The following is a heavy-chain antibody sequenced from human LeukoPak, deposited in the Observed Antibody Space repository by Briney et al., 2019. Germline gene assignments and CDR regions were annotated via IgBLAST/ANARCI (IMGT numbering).Heavy chain of an antibody. Sequence: SETLSLTCTVSGGSISSYYWSWIRQPAGKGLEWIGRIYTSGSTNYNPSLTSRVTMSVDTSKNQFSLKLSSVTAADTAVYYCARNSGSYELSAYYNGMDVWGQGTTVTVSS. CDR1: GGSISSYY. J-gene: IGHJ6*02. CDR3: ARNSGSYELSAYYNGMDV. D-gene: IGHD3-10*01. V-gene: IGHV4-4*07. CDR2: IYTSGST.